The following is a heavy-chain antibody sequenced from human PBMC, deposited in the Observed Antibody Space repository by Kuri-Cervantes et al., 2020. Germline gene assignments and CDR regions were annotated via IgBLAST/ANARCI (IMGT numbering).Heavy chain of an antibody. D-gene: IGHD3-10*01. CDR2: INHSGST. CDR1: GGSFSGNY. V-gene: IGHV4-34*01. J-gene: IGHJ6*03. CDR3: ARVYNRGRYYYMDV. Sequence: SQTLSFTCAVYGGSFSGNYWSWIRQSPGKGLEWIGEINHSGSTNYNPSLKRRVTISVDTSKNQFSLKLSSVTAADTAVYYCARVYNRGRYYYMDVWGKGTTVTVSS.